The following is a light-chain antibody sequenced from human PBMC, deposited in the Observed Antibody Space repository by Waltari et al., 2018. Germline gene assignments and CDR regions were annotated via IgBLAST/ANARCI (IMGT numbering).Light chain of an antibody. CDR3: QSWDSTTVV. CDR1: KLGDKY. V-gene: IGLV3-1*01. CDR2: QDT. Sequence: SYELTQSPSVSVSPGQTATITCSGDKLGDKYVCWYQQKPGQSPVMVIYQDTRRPPGIPARLSGSNSGNTATLTSRGTQALDEADYYCQSWDSTTVVFGGGTKLAVL. J-gene: IGLJ2*01.